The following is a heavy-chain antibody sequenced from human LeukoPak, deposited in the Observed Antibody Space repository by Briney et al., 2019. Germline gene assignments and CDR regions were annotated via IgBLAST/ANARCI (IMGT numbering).Heavy chain of an antibody. D-gene: IGHD3-22*01. CDR2: INHSGST. CDR1: GGSFSGYY. CDR3: ARPNEGYYDSSGYYSY. V-gene: IGHV4-34*01. Sequence: SETLSLTCAVYGGSFSGYYWSWIRQPPGKGLEWIGEINHSGSTNYNPSLKSRVTISVDTSKNQFSLKLSSVTAADTAVYYCARPNEGYYDSSGYYSYWGQGTLVTVSS. J-gene: IGHJ4*02.